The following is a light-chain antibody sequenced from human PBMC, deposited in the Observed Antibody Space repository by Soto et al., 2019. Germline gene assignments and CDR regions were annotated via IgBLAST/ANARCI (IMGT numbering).Light chain of an antibody. J-gene: IGLJ1*01. CDR3: SSYTSSSTLEGV. CDR1: SSDVGGYNY. CDR2: DVS. V-gene: IGLV2-14*01. Sequence: QSALTQPASVSGSPGQSITISCTGTSSDVGGYNYVSWYQQHPGKAPKLMIYDVSNRPSGVSNRFSGSKSGNTASLTISGLQAEDEADYYCSSYTSSSTLEGVFGTGTKVTLL.